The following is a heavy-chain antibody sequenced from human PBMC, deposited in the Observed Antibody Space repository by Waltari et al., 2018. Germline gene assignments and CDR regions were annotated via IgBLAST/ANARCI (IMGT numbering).Heavy chain of an antibody. CDR3: ARGRMGITIFGVDAYGMDV. D-gene: IGHD3-3*01. Sequence: QVQLQQWGAGLLKPSETLSLTCAVYGGSFSGYYWSWLRQPPGKGLEWIGEINHSGSTNYNPSLKSRVTISVDTSKNQFSLKLSSVTAADTAVYYCARGRMGITIFGVDAYGMDVWGQGTTVTVSS. J-gene: IGHJ6*02. CDR2: INHSGST. V-gene: IGHV4-34*01. CDR1: GGSFSGYY.